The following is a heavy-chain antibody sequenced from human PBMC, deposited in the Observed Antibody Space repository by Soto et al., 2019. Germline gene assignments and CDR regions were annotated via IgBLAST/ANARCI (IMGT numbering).Heavy chain of an antibody. Sequence: XSVKVSCKAAGYPFTSYGISWGRQAPGQGLEWMGWISAYNGNTNYAQKLQGRVTMTTDTSTSTAYMELRSLRSDDTAVYYCARFRRGLKTFDYWGQGTLVTVSS. D-gene: IGHD3-22*01. CDR2: ISAYNGNT. CDR3: ARFRRGLKTFDY. J-gene: IGHJ4*02. V-gene: IGHV1-18*01. CDR1: GYPFTSYG.